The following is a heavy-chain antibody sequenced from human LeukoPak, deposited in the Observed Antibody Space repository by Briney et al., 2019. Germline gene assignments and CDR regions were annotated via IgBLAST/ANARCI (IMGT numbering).Heavy chain of an antibody. Sequence: GGSLRLSCVASGFTFSRYAMNWVRQAPGKGLEWVSSISGRGDGTFYADSAKGRFTIPRDNSKNTLYLQMTSLRAEDTAIYYCAKRGTACTSTRCNIDYWGQGTLVTVSS. CDR2: ISGRGDGT. CDR3: AKRGTACTSTRCNIDY. D-gene: IGHD2-2*01. CDR1: GFTFSRYA. J-gene: IGHJ4*02. V-gene: IGHV3-23*01.